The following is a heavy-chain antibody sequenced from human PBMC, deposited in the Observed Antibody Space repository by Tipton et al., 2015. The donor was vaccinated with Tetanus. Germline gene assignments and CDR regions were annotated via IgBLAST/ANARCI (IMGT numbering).Heavy chain of an antibody. CDR2: IWYDGSKK. D-gene: IGHD6-13*01. CDR3: ARGVGSTWSQLFDY. V-gene: IGHV3-33*01. J-gene: IGHJ4*02. Sequence: SLRLSCAASGFSFSSYGMHWVRQAPGKGLEWVAMIWYDGSKKYYADSVKGRFTISRDNSKNRLYLQMNSLRAEDTAVYYCARGVGSTWSQLFDYWGQGTLVTVSS. CDR1: GFSFSSYG.